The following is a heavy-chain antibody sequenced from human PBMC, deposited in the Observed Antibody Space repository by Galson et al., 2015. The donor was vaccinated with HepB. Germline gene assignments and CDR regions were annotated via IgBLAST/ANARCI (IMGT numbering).Heavy chain of an antibody. V-gene: IGHV1-69*01. Sequence: ASGGTFRKSTFNWVRQVPGPGLQWLGGIMPIFGTRKGAPELQGRLSITADESTTTVYMALICLKPEDTAVYYCTKEAGDAVGAYYMDVWGNGTTVVVSS. J-gene: IGHJ6*03. CDR3: TKEAGDAVGAYYMDV. D-gene: IGHD3-10*01. CDR2: IMPIFGTR. CDR1: GGTFRKST.